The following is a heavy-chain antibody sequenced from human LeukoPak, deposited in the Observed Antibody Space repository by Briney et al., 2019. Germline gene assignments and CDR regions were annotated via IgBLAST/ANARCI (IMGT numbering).Heavy chain of an antibody. Sequence: ASVKVSCKASGYTFTSYGISWVRQAPGQGLEWMGWISAYNGNTNYAQKLQGRVTMTTDTSTSTAYMELRSLRSDDTAVYYCARGVTIFGVVPDDAVDIWGQGTMVTVSS. V-gene: IGHV1-18*01. CDR3: ARGVTIFGVVPDDAVDI. CDR2: ISAYNGNT. CDR1: GYTFTSYG. D-gene: IGHD3-3*01. J-gene: IGHJ3*02.